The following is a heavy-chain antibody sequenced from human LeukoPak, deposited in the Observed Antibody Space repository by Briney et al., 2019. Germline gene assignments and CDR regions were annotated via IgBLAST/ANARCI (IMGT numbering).Heavy chain of an antibody. Sequence: TLSLTCAVSGGSISSGGYSWSWIRQPPGKGLEWIGYIYHSGSTYYNPSLKSRVTISVDRSKNQFSLKLSSVTAADTAVYYCARALSGWDDAFDIWGQGTMVTVSS. CDR1: GGSISSGGYS. CDR3: ARALSGWDDAFDI. J-gene: IGHJ3*02. CDR2: IYHSGST. D-gene: IGHD3-22*01. V-gene: IGHV4-30-2*01.